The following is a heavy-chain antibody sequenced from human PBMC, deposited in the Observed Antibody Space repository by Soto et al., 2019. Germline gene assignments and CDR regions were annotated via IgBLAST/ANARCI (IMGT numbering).Heavy chain of an antibody. J-gene: IGHJ6*02. D-gene: IGHD2-15*01. CDR3: AREGDVDYSDAMDV. V-gene: IGHV1-18*04. Sequence: QVQLVQSGAEVKKPGASVKVSCKASGYTFTTYGINWVRQAPGQGLEWMGWISAYNGNTKYAQKVQGRVIMTTDTSTSTAYMDLRSLRSDDTAVYYCAREGDVDYSDAMDVWGQGTTVTVSS. CDR1: GYTFTTYG. CDR2: ISAYNGNT.